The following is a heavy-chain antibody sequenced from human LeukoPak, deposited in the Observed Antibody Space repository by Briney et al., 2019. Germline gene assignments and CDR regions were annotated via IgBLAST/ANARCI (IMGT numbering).Heavy chain of an antibody. CDR3: ATDANSGSYLDFDY. J-gene: IGHJ4*02. Sequence: ASVKLSCKASGYTFTSYDSNWVRQATGQGLEWMGWMNPNSGNTGYAQKFQGRVTMTEDTSTDTAYMELSSLRSEDTAVYYCATDANSGSYLDFDYWGQGTLVTVSS. CDR2: MNPNSGNT. V-gene: IGHV1-8*02. D-gene: IGHD1-26*01. CDR1: GYTFTSYD.